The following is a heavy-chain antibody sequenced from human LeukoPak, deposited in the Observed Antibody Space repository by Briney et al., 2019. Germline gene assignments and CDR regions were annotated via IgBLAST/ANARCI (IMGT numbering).Heavy chain of an antibody. Sequence: GGSLRLSCAASGFTFSSYAMSWVRQAPGKGLEWVSAISGSGGSTYYADSVKGRFTISRDNAKNSLYLQMNSLRAEDTAVYYCARDQYYGSGSYYNAPRGMDVWGQGTTVTVSS. CDR3: ARDQYYGSGSYYNAPRGMDV. J-gene: IGHJ6*02. CDR1: GFTFSSYA. V-gene: IGHV3-23*01. CDR2: ISGSGGST. D-gene: IGHD3-10*01.